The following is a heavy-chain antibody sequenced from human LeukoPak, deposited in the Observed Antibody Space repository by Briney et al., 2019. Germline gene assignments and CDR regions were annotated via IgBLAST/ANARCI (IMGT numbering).Heavy chain of an antibody. D-gene: IGHD6-19*01. Sequence: GGSLRLSCAASGCTFSSYAMHWIRQAPGKGLEWVAVISYDGSNKYYADSVKGRFTISRDNSKNTLYLQMNSLRAEDTAVYYCARSEDPSSGWYPTFDYWGQGTLVTVSS. J-gene: IGHJ4*02. CDR1: GCTFSSYA. V-gene: IGHV3-30*04. CDR3: ARSEDPSSGWYPTFDY. CDR2: ISYDGSNK.